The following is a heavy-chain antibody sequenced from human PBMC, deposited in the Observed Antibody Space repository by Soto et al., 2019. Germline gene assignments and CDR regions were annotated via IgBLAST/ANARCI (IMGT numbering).Heavy chain of an antibody. CDR1: GYTFTSYG. CDR2: ISAYNSNT. D-gene: IGHD2-15*01. Sequence: ASVKVSCKASGYTFTSYGISWVRQAPGQGLEWMGWISAYNSNTNYAQKLQGRVTMTTDTSTSTAYMELRSLRSDDTAVYYCARVGYCSGGSCYFGFDYWGQGTLVTVSS. J-gene: IGHJ4*02. V-gene: IGHV1-18*04. CDR3: ARVGYCSGGSCYFGFDY.